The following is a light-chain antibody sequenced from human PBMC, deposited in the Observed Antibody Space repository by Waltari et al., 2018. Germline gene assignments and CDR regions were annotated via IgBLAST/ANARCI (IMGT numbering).Light chain of an antibody. J-gene: IGKJ2*01. CDR3: QQYYSLPYT. Sequence: DIVMTQSPDSLTVSLGERATINCKSSQSVLYSSNNKNYLALYQQKPGQPPKLLIYWASTRESGVPDRFSGSGSGTDFTLTISSLQAEDVAVYYCQQYYSLPYTFGQGTKLEI. CDR1: QSVLYSSNNKNY. CDR2: WAS. V-gene: IGKV4-1*01.